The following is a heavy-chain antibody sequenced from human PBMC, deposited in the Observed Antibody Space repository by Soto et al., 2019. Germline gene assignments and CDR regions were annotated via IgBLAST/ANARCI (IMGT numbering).Heavy chain of an antibody. CDR2: ISGSGGST. J-gene: IGHJ4*02. Sequence: PGGSLRLSCAASGFTFSSYAMSWVRQAPGKGLEWVSAISGSGGSTYYADSVKGRFTISRDNSKNTLYLQMNSLRAEGTAVYYCAKDRSIAVAGTLTPYWGQGTLVTVSS. D-gene: IGHD6-19*01. V-gene: IGHV3-23*01. CDR1: GFTFSSYA. CDR3: AKDRSIAVAGTLTPY.